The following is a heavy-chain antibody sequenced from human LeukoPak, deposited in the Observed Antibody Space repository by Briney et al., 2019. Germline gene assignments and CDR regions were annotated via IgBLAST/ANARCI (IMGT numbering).Heavy chain of an antibody. V-gene: IGHV3-7*04. Sequence: GGSLRLSCAASGFTLSDFWMTWVRQAPGKWLEWVANIKHDGTETKYVDSVKGRFTISRDNAKNSLYLQMNSLRAEDTAVYFCARGRYSSGRYHDFWGQGALVTVSS. CDR3: ARGRYSSGRYHDF. CDR2: IKHDGTET. CDR1: GFTLSDFW. D-gene: IGHD6-19*01. J-gene: IGHJ4*02.